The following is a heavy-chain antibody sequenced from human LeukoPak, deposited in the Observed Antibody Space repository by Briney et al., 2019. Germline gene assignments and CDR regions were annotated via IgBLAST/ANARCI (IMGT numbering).Heavy chain of an antibody. D-gene: IGHD2-21*02. CDR2: IKQDGSKK. V-gene: IGHV3-7*01. Sequence: GGSLRLSCVASGFPFSSYWMTWVRQAPGKGLEWVANIKQDGSKKSYVDSVKGRFTISRDNAKNSLYLQMNSLRAEDTAVYYCAGGGYCGGDCHHAFDIWGQGTMVTVSS. J-gene: IGHJ3*02. CDR3: AGGGYCGGDCHHAFDI. CDR1: GFPFSSYW.